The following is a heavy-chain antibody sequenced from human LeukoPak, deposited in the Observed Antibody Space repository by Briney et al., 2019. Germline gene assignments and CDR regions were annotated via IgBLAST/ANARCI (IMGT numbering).Heavy chain of an antibody. CDR1: GFTFSSYA. CDR3: AKGVHCSGGSCYYYYYMDV. J-gene: IGHJ6*03. Sequence: GGSLRLSCAASGFTFSSYAMSWVRQAPGKGLEWVSAISGSGGSTYYADSVKGRFTISRDNSKNTPYLQMNSLRAEDTAVYYCAKGVHCSGGSCYYYYYMDVWGKGTTVTVSS. D-gene: IGHD2-15*01. CDR2: ISGSGGST. V-gene: IGHV3-23*01.